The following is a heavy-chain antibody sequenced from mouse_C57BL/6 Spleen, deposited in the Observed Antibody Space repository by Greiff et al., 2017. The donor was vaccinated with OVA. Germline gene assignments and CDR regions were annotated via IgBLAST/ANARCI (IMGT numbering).Heavy chain of an antibody. CDR3: ARSSDSSDAMDY. CDR1: GYAFTNSL. Sequence: QVQLQQSGAELVRPGTSVKVSCKASGYAFTNSLIEWVKQRPGQGLEWIGVINPGSGGTNYNEKLKGKATLTADKSSSTAYMQLSSLPSEDSAVYVCARSSDSSDAMDYWGQGTSVTVSS. D-gene: IGHD3-2*02. CDR2: INPGSGGT. J-gene: IGHJ4*01. V-gene: IGHV1-54*01.